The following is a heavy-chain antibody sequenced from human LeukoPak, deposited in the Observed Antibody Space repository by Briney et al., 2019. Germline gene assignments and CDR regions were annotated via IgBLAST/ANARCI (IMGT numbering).Heavy chain of an antibody. J-gene: IGHJ4*02. CDR3: ARHLDIVATTLNDY. V-gene: IGHV1-69*06. CDR2: IIPIFGTA. CDR1: GGTFSSYA. Sequence: SVKVSCKASGGTFSSYAISWVRQAPGQGLEWMGRIIPIFGTANYAQKFQGRVTITADKSTSTAYMELSSLRAEETAVYYCARHLDIVATTLNDYWGQGTLVTVSS. D-gene: IGHD5-12*01.